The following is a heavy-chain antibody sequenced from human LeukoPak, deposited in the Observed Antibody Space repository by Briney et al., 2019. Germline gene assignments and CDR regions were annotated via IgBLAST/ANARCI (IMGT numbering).Heavy chain of an antibody. Sequence: GGSLRLSRAASGFTFSSYWMSWVRQAPGKGLEWVANIKQDGSEKYYVDSVKGRFTISRDNAKNSLYLQMNSLRAEDTAVYYCARDSDSSAWYDFDYWGQGTLVTVSS. J-gene: IGHJ4*02. CDR2: IKQDGSEK. D-gene: IGHD6-19*01. V-gene: IGHV3-7*01. CDR3: ARDSDSSAWYDFDY. CDR1: GFTFSSYW.